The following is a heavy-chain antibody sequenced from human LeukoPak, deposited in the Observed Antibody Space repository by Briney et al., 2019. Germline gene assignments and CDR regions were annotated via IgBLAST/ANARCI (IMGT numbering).Heavy chain of an antibody. CDR2: INPNSGGT. Sequence: ASVKVSCKASGYTFTSYGISWVRQAPGQGLEWMGRINPNSGGTNYAQKFQGRVTMTRDTSISTAYMELSRLRSDDTAVYYCARVRYNWNQNSGFDYWGQGTLVTVSS. V-gene: IGHV1-2*06. CDR3: ARVRYNWNQNSGFDY. D-gene: IGHD1-20*01. CDR1: GYTFTSYG. J-gene: IGHJ4*02.